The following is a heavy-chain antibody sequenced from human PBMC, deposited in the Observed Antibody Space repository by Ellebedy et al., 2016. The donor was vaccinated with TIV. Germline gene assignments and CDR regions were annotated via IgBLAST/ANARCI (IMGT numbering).Heavy chain of an antibody. J-gene: IGHJ4*02. CDR1: GYTFTGHY. D-gene: IGHD4-17*01. CDR3: ARAPSYGVAFDY. V-gene: IGHV1-2*02. Sequence: ASVKVSCXASGYTFTGHYMHWVRQAPGQGLEWMGWINPNSGGTIYAQKFQGRVTMTRDTSISTAYMELSRLRSDDTAVYYCARAPSYGVAFDYWGQGTLVTVSS. CDR2: INPNSGGT.